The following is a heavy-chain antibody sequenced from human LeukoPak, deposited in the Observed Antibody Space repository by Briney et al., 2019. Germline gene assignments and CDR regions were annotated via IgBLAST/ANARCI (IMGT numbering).Heavy chain of an antibody. CDR3: ARAGYSTGWYYFDY. Sequence: GGSLRLSCAASGFTFSSYSMNWVRQAPGKGLEWVSSISSSSYMYYADSVKGRFTVSRDNAKNSLYLQMNSLRAEDTAVYYCARAGYSTGWYYFDYWGQGTLVTVSS. V-gene: IGHV3-21*01. D-gene: IGHD6-19*01. J-gene: IGHJ4*02. CDR1: GFTFSSYS. CDR2: ISSSSYM.